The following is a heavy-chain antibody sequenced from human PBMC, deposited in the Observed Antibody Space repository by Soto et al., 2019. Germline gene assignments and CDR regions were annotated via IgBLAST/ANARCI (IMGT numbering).Heavy chain of an antibody. CDR1: GSVISGGGCY. D-gene: IGHD4-17*01. CDR2: IYYSGST. CDR3: ARGLRYGYLAV. J-gene: IGHJ6*03. V-gene: IGHV4-31*11. Sequence: PSGTVCLTVAVGGSVISGGGCYWSWIRQHPGKGLEWIGYIYYSGSTYYNPSLKSRVTISVDTSKNQFSLKLSSVTAADTAVYYCARGLRYGYLAVWAKGTTLTVSS.